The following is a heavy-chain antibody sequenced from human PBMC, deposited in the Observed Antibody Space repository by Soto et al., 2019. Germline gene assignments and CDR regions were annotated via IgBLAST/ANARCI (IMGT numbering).Heavy chain of an antibody. CDR2: ISGSGRST. J-gene: IGHJ4*02. CDR1: GFTFSSYA. Sequence: EVQLLESGGGLVQPGGSLRLSCAASGFTFSSYAMSWVRQAPGKGLEWVSGISGSGRSTYYADSVKGRFTISRDNSKNTLYLQMNILRAEDTAVYYCAKEEGYSSAWTEIDYWGQGTLVTVSS. D-gene: IGHD6-19*01. V-gene: IGHV3-23*01. CDR3: AKEEGYSSAWTEIDY.